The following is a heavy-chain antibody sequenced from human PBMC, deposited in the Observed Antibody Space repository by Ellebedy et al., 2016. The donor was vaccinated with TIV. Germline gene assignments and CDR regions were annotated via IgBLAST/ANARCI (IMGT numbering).Heavy chain of an antibody. CDR1: GFTFRSYA. V-gene: IGHV3-23*01. Sequence: PGGSLRLPCAASGFTFRSYAMSRVRQAPGKGLEWVSAIRGSGGSTYYADSVKGRFTISRDNSKNTLYLQMNSLRAEDTAVYYCAKGVGSSESRHNWFDPWGQGTLVTVSS. CDR2: IRGSGGST. CDR3: AKGVGSSESRHNWFDP. D-gene: IGHD2-2*01. J-gene: IGHJ5*02.